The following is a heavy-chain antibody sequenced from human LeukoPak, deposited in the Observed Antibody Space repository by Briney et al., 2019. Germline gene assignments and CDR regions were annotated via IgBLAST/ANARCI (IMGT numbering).Heavy chain of an antibody. Sequence: GASVKVSCKASGYTFTGYYMHWVRQAPGQGLERMGWINPNSGGTNYAQKFQGRVTMTRDTSISTAYMELSRLRSDDTAVYYCATSFLTFGGVIVDYWGQGTLVTVSS. D-gene: IGHD3-16*02. CDR1: GYTFTGYY. CDR2: INPNSGGT. CDR3: ATSFLTFGGVIVDY. V-gene: IGHV1-2*02. J-gene: IGHJ4*02.